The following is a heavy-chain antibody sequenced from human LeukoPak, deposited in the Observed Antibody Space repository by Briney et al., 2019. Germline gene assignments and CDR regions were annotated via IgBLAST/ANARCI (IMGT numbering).Heavy chain of an antibody. V-gene: IGHV1-69*01. CDR2: IIPIFGTT. CDR3: ARPYYDILTGYQFPYFY. Sequence: SVKVSCTASGGPFSSYAITWVRQAPGQGLECMGEIIPIFGTTNYAQKFQGRVTITADGSTSTAYMELSSLRSEDTAVYYCARPYYDILTGYQFPYFYWGQGTLVTVSS. J-gene: IGHJ4*02. CDR1: GGPFSSYA. D-gene: IGHD3-9*01.